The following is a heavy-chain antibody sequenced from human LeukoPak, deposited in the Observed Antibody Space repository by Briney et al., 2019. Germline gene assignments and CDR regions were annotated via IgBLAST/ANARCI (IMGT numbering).Heavy chain of an antibody. CDR1: GFTFSSYG. J-gene: IGHJ5*02. V-gene: IGHV3-30*02. Sequence: PGGSLRLSCAASGFTFSSYGMHWVRQAPGKGLEWVAFIRYDGSNKYYADSVKGRFTISRDNSKNTLYLQMNSLRAEDTAVYYCAKDRRWELTGWFDPWGQGTLVTVSS. CDR2: IRYDGSNK. CDR3: AKDRRWELTGWFDP. D-gene: IGHD1-26*01.